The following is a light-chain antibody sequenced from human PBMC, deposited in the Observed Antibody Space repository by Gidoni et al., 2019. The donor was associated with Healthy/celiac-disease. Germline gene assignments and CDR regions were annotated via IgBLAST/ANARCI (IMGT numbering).Light chain of an antibody. Sequence: SYELTQPLSVSVALGQTARITCGGNNIGSKNVHWYQQKPGTAPVLVIYRDTNRPSGIPERFSGSNSGNTATLTISRAQAGDEADYYCQVWGSSYVFGTGTKVTVL. J-gene: IGLJ1*01. V-gene: IGLV3-9*01. CDR3: QVWGSSYV. CDR1: NIGSKN. CDR2: RDT.